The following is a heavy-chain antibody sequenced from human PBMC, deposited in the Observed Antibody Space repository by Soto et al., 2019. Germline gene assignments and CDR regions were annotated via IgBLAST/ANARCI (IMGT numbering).Heavy chain of an antibody. V-gene: IGHV3-30*18. CDR1: KFTFSTYD. Sequence: QMHLVESGGGVVQPGKSLRLSCAASKFTFSTYDMHWVRQAPGKGLEWVAVVSYDGNNRYYADSVRGRFTISRDKSKNTVYLEMNSRRPEDTAVYFCAKGRDSTGWYYRACNYGGQGNLVTVSS. CDR2: VSYDGNNR. J-gene: IGHJ4*02. CDR3: AKGRDSTGWYYRACNY. D-gene: IGHD6-19*01.